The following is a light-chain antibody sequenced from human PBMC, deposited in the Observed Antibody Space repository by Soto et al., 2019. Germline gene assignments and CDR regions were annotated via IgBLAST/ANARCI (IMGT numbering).Light chain of an antibody. CDR2: AAS. Sequence: DIQMTQSPSSLSASVGDRVTITCRASQSISSYLNWYQQKPGKAPKLLIYAASSLQIGVPSRFSGSGSGTDFTLTISSLQPEDFATYYCQQSYSTLSFGPGTKVDIK. CDR1: QSISSY. J-gene: IGKJ3*01. CDR3: QQSYSTLS. V-gene: IGKV1-39*01.